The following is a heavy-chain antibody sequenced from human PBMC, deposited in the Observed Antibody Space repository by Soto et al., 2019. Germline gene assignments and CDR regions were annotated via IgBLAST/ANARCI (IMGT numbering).Heavy chain of an antibody. CDR2: ISYSVST. Sequence: QVQLQESGPGLVKPSQTLSLTCTVSGGSISSGNYYWSWIRQPPGKGLEWIGFISYSVSTYYNLSLTSRITIPVATSMLHFSLNLSFVTAADAAVYYCATMGTPATRLSYFDFWGQGTLVTVSS. J-gene: IGHJ4*02. CDR3: ATMGTPATRLSYFDF. D-gene: IGHD2-15*01. V-gene: IGHV4-30-4*01. CDR1: GGSISSGNYY.